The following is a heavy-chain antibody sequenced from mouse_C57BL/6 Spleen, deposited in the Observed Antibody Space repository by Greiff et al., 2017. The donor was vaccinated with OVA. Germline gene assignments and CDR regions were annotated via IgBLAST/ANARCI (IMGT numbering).Heavy chain of an antibody. CDR1: GYTFTDYN. V-gene: IGHV1-18*01. CDR3: ARRRSGDWLAY. J-gene: IGHJ3*01. Sequence: QLKQSGPELVKPGASVKIPCKASGYTFTDYNMDWVKQSHGKSLEWIEDINPNNGGTIYNQMFKGKATLTVDKSSSTAYLERRSLTSEDTAVYYCARRRSGDWLAYWGQGTLVTVSA. CDR2: INPNNGGT.